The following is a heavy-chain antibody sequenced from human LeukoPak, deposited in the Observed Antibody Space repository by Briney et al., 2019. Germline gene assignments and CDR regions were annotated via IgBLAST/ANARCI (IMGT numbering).Heavy chain of an antibody. J-gene: IGHJ4*02. D-gene: IGHD4-17*01. CDR3: TRMTTGHDY. V-gene: IGHV4-61*05. CDR1: GGSISSSSFY. CDR2: INHSGYT. Sequence: PSETLSLTCTVSGGSISSSSFYWSWVRQTPGKGLEWLGEINHSGYTNDSPSLKGRVTLSIDTSRKQFSLNLRSVTVADAGIYYCTRMTTGHDYWGQGTLVTVSS.